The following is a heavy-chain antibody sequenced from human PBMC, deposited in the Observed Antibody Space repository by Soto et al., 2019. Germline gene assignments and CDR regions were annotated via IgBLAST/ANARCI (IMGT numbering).Heavy chain of an antibody. D-gene: IGHD2-15*01. CDR2: IIPIFGTA. CDR3: ARDLKCSGGSCYPNWFDP. V-gene: IGHV1-69*13. J-gene: IGHJ5*02. Sequence: SVKVSCKASGGTFSSYAISWVRQAPGQGLEWMGGIIPIFGTANYAQKFQGRVTITADESTSTAYMELSSLRSEDTAVYYCARDLKCSGGSCYPNWFDPWGQGTLVTVS. CDR1: GGTFSSYA.